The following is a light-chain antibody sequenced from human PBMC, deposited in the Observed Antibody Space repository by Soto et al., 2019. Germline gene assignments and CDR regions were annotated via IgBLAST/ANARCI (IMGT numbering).Light chain of an antibody. J-gene: IGKJ3*01. V-gene: IGKV1-13*02. Sequence: AIPLTQSPSSLSASVGDRVTITCRASQGISSSLAWYQQKPGKPPKLLISAASRLESGVPSRFSGSESGTDFTLTISSRQPEDFATSYCQQFNSDPRLFNFGPGTKVDIK. CDR2: AAS. CDR1: QGISSS. CDR3: QQFNSDPRLFN.